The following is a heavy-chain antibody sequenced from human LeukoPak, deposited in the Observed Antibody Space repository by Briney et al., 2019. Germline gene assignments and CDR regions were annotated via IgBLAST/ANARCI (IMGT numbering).Heavy chain of an antibody. Sequence: SETLSLTCTVSGGSVSSGNYYWSWIRQPPGKGLEWIGTIYYSGTTYYNPSLRSRVTVSVDTSNNQLSLRLSSVTAADTAVYYCARHYSGDLYYFDYWGQGTLVTVSS. CDR2: IYYSGTT. J-gene: IGHJ4*02. D-gene: IGHD4-17*01. V-gene: IGHV4-39*01. CDR3: ARHYSGDLYYFDY. CDR1: GGSVSSGNYY.